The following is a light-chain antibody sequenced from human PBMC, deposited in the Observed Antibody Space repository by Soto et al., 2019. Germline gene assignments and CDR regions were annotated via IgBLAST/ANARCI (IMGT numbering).Light chain of an antibody. CDR2: RNN. CDR3: AAWDDSLSGS. CDR1: SSNIGSNY. Sequence: QSVLTQPPSASGTPGQRVTISCSGSSSNIGSNYVYWYQQLPGTAPKLLIYRNNQRPSGVPDRFSGSKSGTSASLAISGLRSEDDADYYCAAWDDSLSGSFGGGTKLTVL. V-gene: IGLV1-47*01. J-gene: IGLJ3*02.